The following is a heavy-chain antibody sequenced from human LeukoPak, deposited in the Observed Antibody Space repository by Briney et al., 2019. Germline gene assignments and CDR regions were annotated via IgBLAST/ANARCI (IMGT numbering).Heavy chain of an antibody. CDR1: GFTLSSDW. D-gene: IGHD1-26*01. V-gene: IGHV3-7*01. J-gene: IGHJ3*02. CDR2: IKKDGIEK. CDR3: ARQFDGSHPNAFDI. Sequence: GGSLRLSCVVSGFTLSSDWMSWVRQAPGKGLEWVANIKKDGIEKYYVESVKGQFTISRDNAKNSLYLQMASLRVEDTAVYYCARQFDGSHPNAFDIWGQGTMVTVSS.